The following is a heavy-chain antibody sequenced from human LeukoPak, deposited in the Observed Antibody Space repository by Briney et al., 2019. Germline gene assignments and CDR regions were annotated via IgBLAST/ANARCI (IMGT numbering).Heavy chain of an antibody. CDR2: ISSSSSYI. CDR3: TRDSNYDTSGHYY. J-gene: IGHJ4*02. V-gene: IGHV3-21*01. D-gene: IGHD3-22*01. Sequence: GGSLRLSCAASGFTFSSYSMNWVRQAPGKGLEWVSSISSSSSYIYYADSVKGRFTISRDNAKNSLYLQMNSLRAEDTAVYYCTRDSNYDTSGHYYWGQGTLVTVSS. CDR1: GFTFSSYS.